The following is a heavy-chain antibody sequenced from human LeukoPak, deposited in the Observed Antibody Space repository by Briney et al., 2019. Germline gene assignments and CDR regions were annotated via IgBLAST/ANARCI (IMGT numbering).Heavy chain of an antibody. V-gene: IGHV3-30-3*01. CDR3: ARDISGQQPINDNYFDY. J-gene: IGHJ4*02. D-gene: IGHD1-26*01. Sequence: QTGGSLILSCGASGFTLSSYVMYWVRQAPGKGLEWVAAISYDGSNEYYGNSVKGRFTISRDNSKNTLYLQMNRLRTDDTVFYYCARDISGQQPINDNYFDYWGQGTLVTVSS. CDR1: GFTLSSYV. CDR2: ISYDGSNE.